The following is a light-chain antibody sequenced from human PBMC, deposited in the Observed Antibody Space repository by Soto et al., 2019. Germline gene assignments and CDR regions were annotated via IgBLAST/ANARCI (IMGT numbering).Light chain of an antibody. CDR1: QSINSW. CDR2: DAS. CDR3: QQYNTYPLT. Sequence: DIQMTQSPSTLSASVGDRVTITCRASQSINSWLAWYRQKPGKAPKFLIYDASSLESGVPSRFSGSESGTEFTLTISGLQPDDFATYYCQQYNTYPLTFGGGTKVEIK. J-gene: IGKJ4*01. V-gene: IGKV1-5*01.